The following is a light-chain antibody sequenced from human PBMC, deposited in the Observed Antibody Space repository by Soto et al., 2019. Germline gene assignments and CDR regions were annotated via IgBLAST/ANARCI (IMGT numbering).Light chain of an antibody. CDR3: QHYGSSPAT. J-gene: IGKJ3*01. CDR2: GAS. CDR1: QSLSGSH. V-gene: IGKV3-20*01. Sequence: EIVLTQSPAPPSLSPGERATLSCRASQSLSGSHLAWYQQKPGQAPGLLMYGASNMATAIPDRFSGSGSGTDFTLTISRVEPEDFAVYFCQHYGSSPATFGPGTKVDI.